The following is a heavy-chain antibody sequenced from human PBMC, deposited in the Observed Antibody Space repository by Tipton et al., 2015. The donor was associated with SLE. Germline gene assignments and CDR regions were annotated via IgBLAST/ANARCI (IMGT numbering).Heavy chain of an antibody. J-gene: IGHJ5*02. CDR1: GGSMGDYF. CDR2: IYSSGST. V-gene: IGHV4-59*01. Sequence: TLSLTCTVSGGSMGDYFLSWIRQSPGQRLEWIAYIYSSGSTDYNPSLEGRVTISVDSSKNQFSLRLTSVSAADTAVYYCARDPSGYYSTSPYLWGQGTLVTVSS. D-gene: IGHD2-8*01. CDR3: ARDPSGYYSTSPYL.